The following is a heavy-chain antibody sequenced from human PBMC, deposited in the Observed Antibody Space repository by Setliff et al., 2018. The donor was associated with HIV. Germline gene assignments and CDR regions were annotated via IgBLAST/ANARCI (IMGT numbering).Heavy chain of an antibody. CDR2: ISNYNGNT. CDR1: DYTFTNYG. Sequence: AASVKVSCKTSDYTFTNYGIYWVRQAPGQGLEWMGWISNYNGNTNYAQKFHGRVTMTTDTSTRTAYMEMRGLTYDDTAVYYCARASGGNSVENGFDIWGQGTMVTVS. D-gene: IGHD1-26*01. J-gene: IGHJ3*02. V-gene: IGHV1-18*01. CDR3: ARASGGNSVENGFDI.